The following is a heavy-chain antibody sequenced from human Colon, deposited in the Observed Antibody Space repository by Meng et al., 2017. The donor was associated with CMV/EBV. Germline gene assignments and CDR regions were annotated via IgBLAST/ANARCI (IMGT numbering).Heavy chain of an antibody. D-gene: IGHD6-6*01. CDR3: ARQYSSSYYYYGMDV. J-gene: IGHJ6*02. CDR1: GFTFSAYS. V-gene: IGHV3-48*04. CDR2: INSRRSAI. Sequence: GGSLRLSCAASGFTFSAYSMNWVRQAPGKGLEWVSFINSRRSAIKYTDSVKGRFTISRDNAKNSLYLQMNSLRAEDTAVYYCARQYSSSYYYYGMDVWGQGTTVTVSS.